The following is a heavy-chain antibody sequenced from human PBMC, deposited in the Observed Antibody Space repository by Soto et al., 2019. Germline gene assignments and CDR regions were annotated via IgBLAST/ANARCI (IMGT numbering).Heavy chain of an antibody. CDR3: GGGGAD. V-gene: IGHV3-48*03. Sequence: GGPLRLSCAGSGFTFSTYEMNWVRQAPGKGLEWVSHISNSGNTIYYADSVKGRFTISRDNAKNSLYLQMDSLRADDTAVYYWGGGGADWGPGALVTXSS. CDR2: ISNSGNTI. D-gene: IGHD3-16*01. CDR1: GFTFSTYE. J-gene: IGHJ4*02.